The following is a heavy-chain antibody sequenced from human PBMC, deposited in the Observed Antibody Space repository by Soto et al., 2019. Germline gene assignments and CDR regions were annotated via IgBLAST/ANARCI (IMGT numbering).Heavy chain of an antibody. CDR1: GFSLSNARMG. Sequence: QVTLKESGPVLVKPTETLTLTCTVSGFSLSNARMGVSWIRQPPGKALEWLAHIFSNDEKSYSTSLKSRLTISKDTSKSQVVLTMTNMDPVDTATYYCARSLVGGSFYFDYWGQGTLVTVSS. D-gene: IGHD1-26*01. J-gene: IGHJ4*02. CDR2: IFSNDEK. V-gene: IGHV2-26*01. CDR3: ARSLVGGSFYFDY.